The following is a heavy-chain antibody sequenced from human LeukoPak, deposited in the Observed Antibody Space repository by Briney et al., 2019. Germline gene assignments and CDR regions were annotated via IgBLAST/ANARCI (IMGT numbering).Heavy chain of an antibody. J-gene: IGHJ5*02. CDR2: IYHSGST. CDR1: GYSISSGYY. V-gene: IGHV4-38-2*02. CDR3: ARAYCSGGTCYSSRGMFDP. D-gene: IGHD2-15*01. Sequence: SETLSLTCTVSGYSISSGYYWGWIRPPPGKGLEWIGIIYHSGSTYYNPSLKSRVTISVDTSKNQFSLKLSSVTAADTAVYYCARAYCSGGTCYSSRGMFDPWGQGTLVTVSS.